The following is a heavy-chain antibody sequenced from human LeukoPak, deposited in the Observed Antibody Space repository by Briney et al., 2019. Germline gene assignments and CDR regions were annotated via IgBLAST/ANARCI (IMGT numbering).Heavy chain of an antibody. CDR3: AKDSSSWLFDY. CDR2: ISYDGSNK. V-gene: IGHV3-30*18. CDR1: GFTFSSYG. J-gene: IGHJ4*02. D-gene: IGHD6-13*01. Sequence: GRSLRLSCAASGFTFSSYGMHWVRQAPGKGLEWVAVISYDGSNKYYADSVKGRFTISRDNSKNTLYLQMNSLRAEDTAVYYCAKDSSSWLFDYWGQGTLVTVSS.